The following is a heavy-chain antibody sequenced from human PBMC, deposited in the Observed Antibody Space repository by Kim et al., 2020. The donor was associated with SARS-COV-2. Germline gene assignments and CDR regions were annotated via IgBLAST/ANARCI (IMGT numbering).Heavy chain of an antibody. CDR2: IWYDGSNK. J-gene: IGHJ4*02. CDR1: GFTFSSYG. CDR3: ARFRTSSWHAVDY. Sequence: GGSLRLSCAASGFTFSSYGMHWVRQAPGKGLEWVAVIWYDGSNKYYADSVKGRLTISRDNSKNTLYLQMNSLRAEDTAVYYCARFRTSSWHAVDYWGQGTLVTVSS. V-gene: IGHV3-33*01. D-gene: IGHD6-13*01.